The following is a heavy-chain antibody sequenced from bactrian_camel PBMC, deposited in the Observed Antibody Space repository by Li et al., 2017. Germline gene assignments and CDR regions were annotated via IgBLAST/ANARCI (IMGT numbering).Heavy chain of an antibody. CDR2: FDRLSSR. J-gene: IGHJ6*01. CDR3: GAGRRLEGGWPAGY. D-gene: IGHD3*01. V-gene: IGHV3S53*01. CDR1: KNIFDMCT. Sequence: HVQLVESGGGSVQAGGSLKLPCVASKNIFDMCTMGWYRDVPGKGRLMVSIFDRLSSRTYADSVKGRFTISQDDDKNILYLRIDGLMAEDTARYYCGAGRRLEGGWPAGYWGQGTQVTVS.